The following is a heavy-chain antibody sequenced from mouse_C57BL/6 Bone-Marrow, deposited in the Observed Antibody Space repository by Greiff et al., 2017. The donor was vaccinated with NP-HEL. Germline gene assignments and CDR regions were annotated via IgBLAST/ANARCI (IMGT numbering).Heavy chain of an antibody. Sequence: VQLQQSGAELVRPGASVKLSCTASGFNIKDYYMHWVKQRPEQGLEWIGRIDPEDGDTEYAPKFQGKATMTADTSSNTAYLQLSSLTSEDTAVYYCTSYDYLYYFDYWGQGTTLTVSS. CDR1: GFNIKDYY. CDR2: IDPEDGDT. J-gene: IGHJ2*01. V-gene: IGHV14-1*01. D-gene: IGHD2-4*01. CDR3: TSYDYLYYFDY.